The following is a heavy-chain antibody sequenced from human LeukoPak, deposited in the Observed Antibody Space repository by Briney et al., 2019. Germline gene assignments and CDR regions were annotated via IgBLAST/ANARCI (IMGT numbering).Heavy chain of an antibody. CDR2: INTAGDT. V-gene: IGHV3-13*04. D-gene: IGHD2-2*01. Sequence: GGSLRLSCAASGFTFSSYDMRWVRQATGKGLEWVSAINTAGDTYYPGSVKGRFTISRDNARNSLYLQMNGLRAGDTAVYYCARKVGGPYDYWGQGTLVTVSS. CDR1: GFTFSSYD. CDR3: ARKVGGPYDY. J-gene: IGHJ4*02.